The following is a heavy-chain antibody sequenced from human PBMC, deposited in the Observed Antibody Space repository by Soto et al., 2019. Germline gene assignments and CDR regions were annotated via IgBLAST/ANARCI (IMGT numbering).Heavy chain of an antibody. CDR3: AKDMEKLQYSSWFDP. Sequence: GGSLRLSCAASGFTFSSYAVSWVRQAPGKGLEWVSAISGSGGSTYYADSVKGRFTISRDNSKNTLYLQMNSLRAEDTAVYYCAKDMEKLQYSSWFDPWGQGTLVTVSS. D-gene: IGHD4-4*01. J-gene: IGHJ5*02. CDR1: GFTFSSYA. CDR2: ISGSGGST. V-gene: IGHV3-23*01.